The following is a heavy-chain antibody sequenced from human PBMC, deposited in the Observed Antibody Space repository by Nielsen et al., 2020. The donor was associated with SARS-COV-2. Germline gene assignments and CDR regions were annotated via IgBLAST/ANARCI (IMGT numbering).Heavy chain of an antibody. Sequence: GESLKISCAASGFTFSDYAMAWVRQAPGKGPEWVAAVSHDGGETFDADFVRGRFTISRDNSKNTLYLQMNSLRDEDTAVYYCAKGLGFYGSGSFWFAYWGQGTRVAVSS. CDR2: VSHDGGET. D-gene: IGHD3-10*01. V-gene: IGHV3-23*01. CDR3: AKGLGFYGSGSFWFAY. CDR1: GFTFSDYA. J-gene: IGHJ4*02.